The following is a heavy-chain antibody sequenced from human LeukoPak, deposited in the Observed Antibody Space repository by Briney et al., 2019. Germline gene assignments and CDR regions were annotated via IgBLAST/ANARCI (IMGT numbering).Heavy chain of an antibody. CDR3: AKEYYYDSSGYTTFDY. J-gene: IGHJ4*02. V-gene: IGHV3-11*05. Sequence: GGSLRLSCAASGFTFSDYYMSWIRQAPGKGLEWVSYISSSSSYTNYADSVKGRFTISRDNSKNTLYLQMNSLRAEDTAVYYCAKEYYYDSSGYTTFDYWGQGTLVTVSS. CDR1: GFTFSDYY. D-gene: IGHD3-22*01. CDR2: ISSSSSYT.